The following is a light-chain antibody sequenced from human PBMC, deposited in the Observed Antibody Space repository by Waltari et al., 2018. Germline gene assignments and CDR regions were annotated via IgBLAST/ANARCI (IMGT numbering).Light chain of an antibody. Sequence: QLVLTQSPSASASLGASVKPTCPLSSGHSSNVIAWLQQRPEKGPRYLMKVNRDGSHSKGDEIPDRFSGSSSGAERYLTISNLQSEDEADYFCQTGGHGTWVFGGGTTLTVL. V-gene: IGLV4-69*01. CDR2: VNRDGSH. J-gene: IGLJ3*02. CDR3: QTGGHGTWV. CDR1: SGHSSNV.